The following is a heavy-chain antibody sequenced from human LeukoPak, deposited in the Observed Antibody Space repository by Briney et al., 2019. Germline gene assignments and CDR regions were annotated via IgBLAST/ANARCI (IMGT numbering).Heavy chain of an antibody. Sequence: PGGSLSLSCVASGFTFDDYAMHWVRQVPGKSLEWVSLISGDGSSTSYADSVKGRFTISRDNSKNSLYLQMHSLRTEDTALYYCTKDMGAPLGWFDPWGQGTLVTVSS. CDR1: GFTFDDYA. J-gene: IGHJ5*02. CDR2: ISGDGSST. V-gene: IGHV3-43*02. D-gene: IGHD1-26*01. CDR3: TKDMGAPLGWFDP.